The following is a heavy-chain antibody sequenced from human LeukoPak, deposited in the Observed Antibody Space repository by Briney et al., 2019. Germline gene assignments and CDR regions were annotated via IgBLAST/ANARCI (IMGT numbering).Heavy chain of an antibody. Sequence: PSETLSLTCTVFGGSISSYYWSWIRQPPGKGLEWIGYIYYSGSTNYNPSLKSRVTISVDTSKNQFSLKLSSVTAADTAVYYCARGAMVRGVIRSSYYFDYWGQGTLVTVSS. CDR2: IYYSGST. J-gene: IGHJ4*02. CDR1: GGSISSYY. CDR3: ARGAMVRGVIRSSYYFDY. D-gene: IGHD3-10*01. V-gene: IGHV4-59*01.